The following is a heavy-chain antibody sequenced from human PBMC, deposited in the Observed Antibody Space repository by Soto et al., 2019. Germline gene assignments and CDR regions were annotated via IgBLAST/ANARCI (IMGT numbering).Heavy chain of an antibody. J-gene: IGHJ3*02. Sequence: QVQLVQSGAEVKKPGSSVKVSCKASGGTFSSYAISWVRQAPGQGLEWMGGIIPIFGTANYAQKFQGRVTITADESTSTAYMELSSLRSEDTAVYYCARWGQLELRSYGQDAFDIWGKGTMVTVSS. CDR3: ARWGQLELRSYGQDAFDI. D-gene: IGHD1-7*01. V-gene: IGHV1-69*01. CDR2: IIPIFGTA. CDR1: GGTFSSYA.